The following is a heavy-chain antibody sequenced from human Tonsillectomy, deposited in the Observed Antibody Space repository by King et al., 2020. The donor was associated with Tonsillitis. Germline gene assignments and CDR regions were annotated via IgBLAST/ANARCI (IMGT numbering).Heavy chain of an antibody. J-gene: IGHJ2*01. V-gene: IGHV3-74*01. CDR2: INSDGSST. CDR1: GFTFSSYW. Sequence: VQLVESGGGLVQPGGSLRLSCAASGFTFSSYWMHWVRQAPGKGLVWVSRINSDGSSTSYADSVKGRFTISRDNAKNTLYLQMNSLRAEDTAVYFCERATYYGFLTGYEHYWYFDLWGRGTLVTVSS. D-gene: IGHD3-9*01. CDR3: ERATYYGFLTGYEHYWYFDL.